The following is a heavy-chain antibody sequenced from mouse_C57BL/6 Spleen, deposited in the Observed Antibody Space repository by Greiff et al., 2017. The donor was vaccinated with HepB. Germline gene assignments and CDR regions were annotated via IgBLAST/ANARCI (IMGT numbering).Heavy chain of an antibody. Sequence: QVQLQQSGAELVRPGTSVKVSCKASGYAFTNYLIEWVNQRPGKGLEWIGVINPGSGGTNYNEKFKGKATLTADKSSSTAYMQLSSLTSEDSAVYFCARLEAAQAYAMDYWGQGTSVTVSS. J-gene: IGHJ4*01. CDR1: GYAFTNYL. CDR3: ARLEAAQAYAMDY. D-gene: IGHD3-2*02. V-gene: IGHV1-54*01. CDR2: INPGSGGT.